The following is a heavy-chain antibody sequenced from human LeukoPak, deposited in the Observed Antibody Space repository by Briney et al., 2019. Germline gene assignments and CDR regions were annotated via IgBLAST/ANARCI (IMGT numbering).Heavy chain of an antibody. CDR1: GFTFDDYA. CDR2: ISWNSGSI. D-gene: IGHD3-9*01. V-gene: IGHV3-9*01. CDR3: TKGIDILTDYLAPPFDY. J-gene: IGHJ4*02. Sequence: AGGSLRLSCVASGFTFDDYAMHWVRQVPGKGLEWVSGISWNSGSIGYADSVKGRFTISRDNAKNSLYLQVNSLRAEDTAFYYCTKGIDILTDYLAPPFDYWGQGTLVTVSS.